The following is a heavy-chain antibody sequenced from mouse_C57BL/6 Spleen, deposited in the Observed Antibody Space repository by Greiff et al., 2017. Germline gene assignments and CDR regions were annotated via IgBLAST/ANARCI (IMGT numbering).Heavy chain of an antibody. CDR2: IYPGDGDT. CDR1: GYAFSSYW. CDR3: ARELQYIDV. D-gene: IGHD2-1*01. J-gene: IGHJ1*03. V-gene: IGHV1-80*01. Sequence: QVHVKQSGAELVKPGASVKISCKASGYAFSSYWMNWVPQRPGKGLEWIGQIYPGDGDTNYNDKFKGKATMTADKSSSTAYMQLSSLTSADSAVYFWARELQYIDVWGTGTTVTVSS.